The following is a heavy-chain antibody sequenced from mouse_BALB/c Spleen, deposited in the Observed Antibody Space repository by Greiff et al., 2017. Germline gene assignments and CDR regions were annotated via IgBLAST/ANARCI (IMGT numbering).Heavy chain of an antibody. CDR3: ARQVGRIGFAY. CDR1: GYTFTSYW. CDR2: INPSTGYT. J-gene: IGHJ3*01. D-gene: IGHD4-1*01. Sequence: VQLQQSGAELAKPGASVKMSCKASGYTFTSYWMHWVKQRPGQGLEWIGYINPSTGYTEYNQKFKDKATLTADKSSSTAYMQLSSLTAEDSAVCYCARQVGRIGFAYWGQGTLVTVSA. V-gene: IGHV1-7*01.